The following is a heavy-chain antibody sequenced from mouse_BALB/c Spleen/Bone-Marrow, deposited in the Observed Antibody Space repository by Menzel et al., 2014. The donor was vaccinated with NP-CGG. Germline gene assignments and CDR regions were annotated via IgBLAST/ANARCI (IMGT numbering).Heavy chain of an antibody. Sequence: QVQLQQSGAELVRPGTSVKVSCKASGYAFTNYLIEWVKQRPGQGLEWIGVINPGSGGTNYNEKFKGKATLTADKSSSTAYMQLSSLTSDDSAVYFCAREITTGYFGYWGQGTTLTVSS. D-gene: IGHD1-1*01. CDR2: INPGSGGT. V-gene: IGHV1-54*01. J-gene: IGHJ2*01. CDR3: AREITTGYFGY. CDR1: GYAFTNYL.